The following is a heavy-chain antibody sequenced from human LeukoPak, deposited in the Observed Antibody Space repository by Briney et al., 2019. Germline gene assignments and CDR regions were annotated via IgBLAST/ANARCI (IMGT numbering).Heavy chain of an antibody. D-gene: IGHD3-3*01. CDR3: ARRPIFGAEYYFDY. Sequence: SETLSLTCAVYGGSFSGYYWSWIRQPPGKGLEWIGEINHSGSTNYNPSLKSRVTISVDTSKNQFSLKLSSVTAADTAVYYCARRPIFGAEYYFDYWGQGTLVTVSS. J-gene: IGHJ4*02. CDR1: GGSFSGYY. CDR2: INHSGST. V-gene: IGHV4-34*01.